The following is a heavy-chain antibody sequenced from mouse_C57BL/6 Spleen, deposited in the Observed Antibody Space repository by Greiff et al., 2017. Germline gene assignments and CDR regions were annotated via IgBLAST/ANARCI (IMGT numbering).Heavy chain of an antibody. J-gene: IGHJ3*01. CDR2: IDPETGGT. Sequence: QVQLQQSGAELVRPGASVTLSCKASGYTFTDYEMHWVKQTPVHGLEWIGAIDPETGGTAYNQKFKGKAILTADKSSSTAYMELRSLTSEDSAVYYCTTNYYGSSDGCAYWGQGTLVTVSA. CDR1: GYTFTDYE. CDR3: TTNYYGSSDGCAY. V-gene: IGHV1-15*01. D-gene: IGHD1-1*01.